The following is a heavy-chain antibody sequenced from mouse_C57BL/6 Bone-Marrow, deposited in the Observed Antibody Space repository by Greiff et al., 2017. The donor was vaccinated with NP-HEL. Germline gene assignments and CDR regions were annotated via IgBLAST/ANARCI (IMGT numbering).Heavy chain of an antibody. CDR3: AREDYGSSYDYYAMDY. J-gene: IGHJ4*01. Sequence: VQLKESGGGLVKPGGSLKLSCAASGFTFSSYAMSWVRQTPEKRLEWVATISDGGSYTYYPDNVKGRFTISSDNAKNNLYLQMSHLKSEDTAMYYCAREDYGSSYDYYAMDYWGQGTSVTVSS. CDR2: ISDGGSYT. V-gene: IGHV5-4*01. D-gene: IGHD1-1*01. CDR1: GFTFSSYA.